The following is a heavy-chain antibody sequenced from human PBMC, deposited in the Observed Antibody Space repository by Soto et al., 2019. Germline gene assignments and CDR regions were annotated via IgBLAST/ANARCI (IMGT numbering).Heavy chain of an antibody. J-gene: IGHJ4*02. D-gene: IGHD6-19*01. Sequence: GGSLRLSCAASGFTFSDYYMSWIRQAPGKGLEWVSDISGSGSSTYYADSVKGRFTISRDNSKNTLYLQMNSLRAEDTAVYYCAKFGYSSGWPIFYWGQGALVTVSS. CDR3: AKFGYSSGWPIFY. V-gene: IGHV3-23*01. CDR2: ISGSGSST. CDR1: GFTFSDYY.